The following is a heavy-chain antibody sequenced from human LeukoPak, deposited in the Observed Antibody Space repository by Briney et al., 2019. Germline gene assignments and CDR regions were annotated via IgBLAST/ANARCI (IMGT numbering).Heavy chain of an antibody. CDR2: ISSSSSTI. Sequence: GGSLRLSCAASGFTFSSYSMNWVRQAPGKGLEWVSYISSSSSTIYYADSVKGRFTISRDNAKNSLYLQMNSLRAEDTAVYYCAKDRLREGYYFDYWGQGTLVTVSS. CDR3: AKDRLREGYYFDY. D-gene: IGHD3-10*01. CDR1: GFTFSSYS. V-gene: IGHV3-48*04. J-gene: IGHJ4*02.